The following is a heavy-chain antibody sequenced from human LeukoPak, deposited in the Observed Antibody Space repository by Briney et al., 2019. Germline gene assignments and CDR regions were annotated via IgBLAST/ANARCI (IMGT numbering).Heavy chain of an antibody. Sequence: GASVKVSCKASGYTFTGYYMHWVRQAPGQGLEWMGRINPNSGGTNYAQKFQGRVTMTRDTSISTAYMELSRLRSDDTAVYYCARDNQGGRDGYNWVYWGQGTLVIVSS. CDR3: ARDNQGGRDGYNWVY. D-gene: IGHD5-24*01. CDR1: GYTFTGYY. V-gene: IGHV1-2*06. J-gene: IGHJ4*02. CDR2: INPNSGGT.